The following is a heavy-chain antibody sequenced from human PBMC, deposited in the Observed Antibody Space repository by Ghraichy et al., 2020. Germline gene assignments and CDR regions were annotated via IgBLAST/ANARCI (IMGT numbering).Heavy chain of an antibody. CDR2: ISGSGGST. J-gene: IGHJ4*02. V-gene: IGHV3-23*01. D-gene: IGHD3-3*01. CDR3: AKCREDPITIFGVVTPDFDH. Sequence: GGSLRLSCAASGFTFSSYAMSWVRQAPGKGLEWVSAISGSGGSTYYADSVKGRFTISRDNSKNTLYLQMNSLRAEDTAVYYCAKCREDPITIFGVVTPDFDHWGQGTLVTVSS. CDR1: GFTFSSYA.